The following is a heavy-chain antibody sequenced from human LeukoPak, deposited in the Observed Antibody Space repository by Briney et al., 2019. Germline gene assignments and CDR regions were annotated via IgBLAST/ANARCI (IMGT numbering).Heavy chain of an antibody. CDR3: AGHHPRNTVDF. V-gene: IGHV4-59*08. Sequence: RTSETLSLTCTVSGGSISSYYWSWIRQPPGKGLEWIGYIYYSGSTNFNPSLKSRVTISLDTSKNQFSLKLSSVTAADTAVYYCAGHHPRNTVDFWGQGTLVTVSS. CDR2: IYYSGST. J-gene: IGHJ4*02. CDR1: GGSISSYY. D-gene: IGHD2/OR15-2a*01.